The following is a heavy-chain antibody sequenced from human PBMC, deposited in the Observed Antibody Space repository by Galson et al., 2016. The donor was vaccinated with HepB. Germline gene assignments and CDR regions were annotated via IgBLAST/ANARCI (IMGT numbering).Heavy chain of an antibody. D-gene: IGHD5-18*01. CDR3: AKRPYSYGWHYGMDV. CDR2: ITSGGTT. V-gene: IGHV3-23*01. Sequence: SLRLSCAASGFSFSSYAMSWVRQAPGKGLEWVSGITSGGTTYYADSVKGRFTFSRDNSKNILYLQMKSLRDEDTAVYYCAKRPYSYGWHYGMDVWGQGTTVTVSS. CDR1: GFSFSSYA. J-gene: IGHJ6*02.